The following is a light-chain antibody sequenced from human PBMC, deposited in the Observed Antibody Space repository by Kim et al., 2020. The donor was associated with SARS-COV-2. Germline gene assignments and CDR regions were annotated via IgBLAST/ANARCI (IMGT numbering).Light chain of an antibody. Sequence: VAAGKTARITCGGNNIGRKSIHWYQHKPGQAPVLVIYYNSDRPPGVSERFSASNSGNTATLAISSVEPGDEADYYCQVWENTLRTFGGGTQLTVL. V-gene: IGLV3-21*01. CDR1: NIGRKS. CDR2: YNS. CDR3: QVWENTLRT. J-gene: IGLJ2*01.